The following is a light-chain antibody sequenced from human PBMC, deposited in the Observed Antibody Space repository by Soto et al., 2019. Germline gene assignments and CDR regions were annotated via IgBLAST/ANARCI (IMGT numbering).Light chain of an antibody. Sequence: EIVLTQSPATLSVSPGERATLSCRASHSVTSSYLAGYQQKPGQDPRLLIYDTSTTATGIPARCSGSGSGTDFTLTISRLEPDDFAVNYCQQYGNSHSWTFGQGTKVDIK. V-gene: IGKV3-20*01. CDR3: QQYGNSHSWT. CDR1: HSVTSSY. CDR2: DTS. J-gene: IGKJ1*01.